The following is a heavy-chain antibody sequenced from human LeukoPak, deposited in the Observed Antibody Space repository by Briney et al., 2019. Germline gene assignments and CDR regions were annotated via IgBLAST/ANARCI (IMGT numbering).Heavy chain of an antibody. CDR2: IYSGGST. J-gene: IGHJ4*02. Sequence: SGGSLRLSRAASGFTFSSYAMSWVRQAPGKGLEWVSVIYSGGSTYYADSVKGRFTISRDNSKNTLYLQMNSLRAEDTAVYYCARGSSSYTLDYWGQGTLVTVSS. V-gene: IGHV3-66*01. CDR3: ARGSSSYTLDY. D-gene: IGHD6-13*01. CDR1: GFTFSSYA.